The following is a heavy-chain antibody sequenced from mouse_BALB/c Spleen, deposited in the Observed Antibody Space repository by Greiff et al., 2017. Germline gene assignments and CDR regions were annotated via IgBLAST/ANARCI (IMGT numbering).Heavy chain of an antibody. D-gene: IGHD2-4*01. CDR1: GYTFTSYT. CDR3: ARYYDYDKGFAY. CDR2: INPSSGYT. V-gene: IGHV1-4*01. J-gene: IGHJ3*01. Sequence: VQLQQSGAELARPGASVKMSCKASGYTFTSYTMHWVNQRPGQGLEWIGYINPSSGYTNYNQKFKDKATLTADKSSSTAYMQLSSLTSEDSAVYYCARYYDYDKGFAYWGQGTLVTVSA.